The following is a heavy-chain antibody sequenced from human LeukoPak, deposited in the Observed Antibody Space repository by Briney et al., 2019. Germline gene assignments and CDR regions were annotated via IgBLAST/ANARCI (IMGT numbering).Heavy chain of an antibody. CDR3: GSRGTRVTTQEWDSFDY. Sequence: PSETLSLTCAVYGGSFSGYYWSWIRQPPGKGLEWIGEINHSGSTNYNPSLKSRVTISVDTSKNQFSLKLSSVTAADTAVYYCGSRGTRVTTQEWDSFDYGAREPLVPVP. CDR2: INHSGST. D-gene: IGHD4-17*01. J-gene: IGHJ4*02. V-gene: IGHV4-34*01. CDR1: GGSFSGYY.